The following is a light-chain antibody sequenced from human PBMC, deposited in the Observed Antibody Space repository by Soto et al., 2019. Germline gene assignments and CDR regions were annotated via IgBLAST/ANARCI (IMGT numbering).Light chain of an antibody. J-gene: IGKJ1*01. V-gene: IGKV4-1*01. CDR1: QSVLYSSNNKNY. CDR2: WAF. CDR3: QQYYSTPWT. Sequence: DIVMTQSPESLAVSLGERATVNCKSSQSVLYSSNNKNYLAWYQQKPGQPPKLLIYWAFTRESGVPDRFSGSGSGTDFTVTISSLQAEDVAVYYCQQYYSTPWTFGQGTKVEIK.